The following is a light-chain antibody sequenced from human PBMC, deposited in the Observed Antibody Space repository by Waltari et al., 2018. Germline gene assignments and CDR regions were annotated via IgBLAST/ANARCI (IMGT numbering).Light chain of an antibody. Sequence: SYELTQPPSVSVSPGQTASITCPGDKLGNKYTSWYQQKPGQSPVLVIYQDTKRSSRLPERDSVSNSGNTATLTVSGTQAMDEADYYCQAWDTNTAVCGGGTKLTVL. V-gene: IGLV3-1*01. CDR2: QDT. CDR1: KLGNKY. J-gene: IGLJ2*01. CDR3: QAWDTNTAV.